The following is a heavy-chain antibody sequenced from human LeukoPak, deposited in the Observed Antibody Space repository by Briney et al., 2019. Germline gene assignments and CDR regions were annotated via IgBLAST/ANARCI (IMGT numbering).Heavy chain of an antibody. V-gene: IGHV5-51*01. J-gene: IGHJ4*02. Sequence: PGESLKISCKGSGYSFTSYWIGWVRQMPGKGLEWMGIIYPGDSDTRYSPSFQGQVTISADKSISTACLQWSSLKASDTAMYYCARTYYYGSGSYPFDYWGQGTLVTVSS. D-gene: IGHD3-10*01. CDR1: GYSFTSYW. CDR2: IYPGDSDT. CDR3: ARTYYYGSGSYPFDY.